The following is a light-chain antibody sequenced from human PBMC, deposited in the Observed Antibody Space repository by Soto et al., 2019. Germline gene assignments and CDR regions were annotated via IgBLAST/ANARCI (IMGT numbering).Light chain of an antibody. V-gene: IGKV1-33*01. CDR1: QDIYNY. CDR3: QQHDSLPLT. CDR2: DVS. Sequence: TITSRASQDIYNYFHWFQQKPGKAPQLLLFDVSNLQTGVPSRFSGGGSGTDFALTFSRLEPADLASYYSQQHDSLPLTIGQGTRLEIK. J-gene: IGKJ5*01.